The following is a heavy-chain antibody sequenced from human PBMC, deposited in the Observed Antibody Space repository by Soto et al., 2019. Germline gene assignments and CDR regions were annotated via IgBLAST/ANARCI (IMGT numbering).Heavy chain of an antibody. CDR1: GGTFSSYA. V-gene: IGHV1-69*01. CDR3: LRGIRTGSDPYYSYFCMEV. J-gene: IGHJ6*02. CDR2: IIPIFGTA. Sequence: QVQLVQSGAEVKKPGSSVKVSCKASGGTFSSYAISWVRQAPGQGLEWMGGIIPIFGTANYAQKFQGRVKLTTDDSTNTDYMELNQDGAGYTVVYYYLRGIRTGSDPYYSYFCMEVWGQGTTVTVFS. D-gene: IGHD5-12*01.